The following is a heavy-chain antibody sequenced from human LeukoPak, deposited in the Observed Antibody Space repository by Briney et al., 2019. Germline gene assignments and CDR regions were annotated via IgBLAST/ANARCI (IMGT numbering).Heavy chain of an antibody. Sequence: ASVKVSCKASGYTVTNYAMNWVRQAPGQGLEWMGWINTNTGNPTYDQGFTGRFVFSLDTSVSTAYLQISSLTAEDTAVYYCARDLRTYGDFLPGDFDYWGQGTLVTVSS. D-gene: IGHD4-17*01. CDR2: INTNTGNP. CDR1: GYTVTNYA. V-gene: IGHV7-4-1*02. J-gene: IGHJ4*02. CDR3: ARDLRTYGDFLPGDFDY.